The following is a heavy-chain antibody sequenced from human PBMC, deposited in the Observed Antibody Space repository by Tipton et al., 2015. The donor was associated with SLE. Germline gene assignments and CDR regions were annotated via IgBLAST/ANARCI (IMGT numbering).Heavy chain of an antibody. CDR1: GFTFSNYW. CDR2: IRQDGNEK. Sequence: SLRLSCAASGFTFSNYWMSWIRQAPGKGREWVTNIRQDGNEKYYVDSVKGRFTVSRDNAKNSLYLQMNSLRAEDTAIYYCARSLPATTDYFDYWGQGTLVTVSS. CDR3: ARSLPATTDYFDY. V-gene: IGHV3-7*01. J-gene: IGHJ4*02. D-gene: IGHD1-7*01.